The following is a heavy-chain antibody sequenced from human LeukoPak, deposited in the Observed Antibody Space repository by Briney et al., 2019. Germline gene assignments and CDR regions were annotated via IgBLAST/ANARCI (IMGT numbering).Heavy chain of an antibody. Sequence: PSETLSLTCAVYGGSFSGYYWSWIRQPPGKGLEWIGEINHSGSTNYNPSLKSRVTISVDTSKNQFSLKLSSVTAADTAVYYCARSDTAMEIDYWGLGTLVTVSS. D-gene: IGHD5-18*01. CDR2: INHSGST. V-gene: IGHV4-34*01. CDR3: ARSDTAMEIDY. J-gene: IGHJ4*02. CDR1: GGSFSGYY.